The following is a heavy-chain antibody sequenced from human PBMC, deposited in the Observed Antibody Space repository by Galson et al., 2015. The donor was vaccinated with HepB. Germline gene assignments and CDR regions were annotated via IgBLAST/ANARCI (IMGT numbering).Heavy chain of an antibody. Sequence: SLRLSCAASGFTFSNYAMSWVRQASGKGLEWVSAISGSGGSTYYADSVKGRFTTSRDNSKNTLYLQMNSLRAEDTAVYYCAKVGSSNSWYGYFYGMDVWGQGTTVTVSS. CDR3: AKVGSSNSWYGYFYGMDV. J-gene: IGHJ6*02. V-gene: IGHV3-23*01. CDR2: ISGSGGST. CDR1: GFTFSNYA. D-gene: IGHD6-13*01.